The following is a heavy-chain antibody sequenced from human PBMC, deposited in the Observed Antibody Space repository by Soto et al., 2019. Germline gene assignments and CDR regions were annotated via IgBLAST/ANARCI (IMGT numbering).Heavy chain of an antibody. D-gene: IGHD3-3*01. J-gene: IGHJ6*01. Sequence: QVQLVESGGGVVQPGRSLRLSCAASGFTFSSYAMHWVRQAPGKGLEWVAVISYDGSNKYYADSVKGRFTISRDNSKNTLYLQMNSLRAEDTAVYYCARKLDIDRVTIFGVVDLEYGMDVW. CDR3: ARKLDIDRVTIFGVVDLEYGMDV. CDR1: GFTFSSYA. CDR2: ISYDGSNK. V-gene: IGHV3-30-3*01.